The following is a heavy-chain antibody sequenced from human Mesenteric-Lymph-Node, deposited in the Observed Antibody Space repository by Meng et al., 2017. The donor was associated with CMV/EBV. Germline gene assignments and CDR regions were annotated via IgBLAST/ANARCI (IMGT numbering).Heavy chain of an antibody. D-gene: IGHD7-27*01. V-gene: IGHV3-20*04. CDR1: GFTFDDYG. CDR2: INWNGGST. Sequence: GESLKISCAASGFTFDDYGMSWVRQAPGKGLEWVSGINWNGGSTGYADSVKGRFTISRDNAKNSLYLQMNSLRAEDTALYYCARDMHWGMVRAFDIWGQGTMVTVSS. CDR3: ARDMHWGMVRAFDI. J-gene: IGHJ3*02.